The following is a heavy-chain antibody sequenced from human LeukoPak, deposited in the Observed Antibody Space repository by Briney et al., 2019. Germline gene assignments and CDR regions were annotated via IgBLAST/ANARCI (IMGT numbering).Heavy chain of an antibody. D-gene: IGHD6-13*01. J-gene: IGHJ1*01. Sequence: SETLSLTCAVYGGSFSGYYWNWIRQSPGKGLEWIGEISHSGSTHYDSSLKSRVTISVDTSTNQFSLKLSSVTAADTAIYYCARGRPRGLYTSNWTEYLHYWGQGTLVTVSS. CDR3: ARGRPRGLYTSNWTEYLHY. CDR1: GGSFSGYY. CDR2: ISHSGST. V-gene: IGHV4-34*01.